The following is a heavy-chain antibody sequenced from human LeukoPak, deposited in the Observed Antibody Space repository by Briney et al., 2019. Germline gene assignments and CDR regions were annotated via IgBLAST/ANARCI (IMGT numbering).Heavy chain of an antibody. D-gene: IGHD3-10*01. CDR2: IKSKTDGGTT. J-gene: IGHJ4*02. V-gene: IGHV3-15*01. CDR3: ATAPRFWATSPFDY. Sequence: GGSLRLSCAASGFTFNNAWMNWVRQAPGKGLEWVGLIKSKTDGGTTDYAAPVKGRFTISRDDSANTVYLQLNSLKTEDTAVYFCATAPRFWATSPFDYWSQGTQAIISS. CDR1: GFTFNNAW.